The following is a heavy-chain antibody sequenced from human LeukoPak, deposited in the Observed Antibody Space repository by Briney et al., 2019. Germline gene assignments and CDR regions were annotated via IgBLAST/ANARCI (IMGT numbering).Heavy chain of an antibody. D-gene: IGHD1-26*01. V-gene: IGHV3-48*02. Sequence: GGSLRLSCAASGFIFSIFDMNWVRQAPGKGLEWVSFISGGGSTIYYADSVKGRFTIYRDNAKNSLYLQMNSLRDDDTAVYYCARKLVGAAGAAFDIWGQGTKVTGSS. CDR3: ARKLVGAAGAAFDI. J-gene: IGHJ3*02. CDR1: GFIFSIFD. CDR2: ISGGGSTI.